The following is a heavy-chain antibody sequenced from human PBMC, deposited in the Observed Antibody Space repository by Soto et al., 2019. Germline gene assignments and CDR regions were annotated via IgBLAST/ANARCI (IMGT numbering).Heavy chain of an antibody. V-gene: IGHV4-34*01. J-gene: IGHJ4*02. D-gene: IGHD6-6*01. Sequence: SETLSLTCAVYGGSFSGYYWSWIRQPPGKGLEWIGEINHSGSTNYNPSLKSRVTISVDTSKNQFSLKLSSVTAADTAVYYCASEYGSSSCGYWGQGTLVTVSS. CDR3: ASEYGSSSCGY. CDR1: GGSFSGYY. CDR2: INHSGST.